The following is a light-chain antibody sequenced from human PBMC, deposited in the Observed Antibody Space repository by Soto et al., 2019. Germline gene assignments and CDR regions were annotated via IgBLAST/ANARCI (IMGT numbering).Light chain of an antibody. CDR1: QSISTW. V-gene: IGKV1-5*01. CDR2: DAS. J-gene: IGKJ1*01. CDR3: QHYNIYSEA. Sequence: SQSTATLSASVGDRVTITWRASQSISTWLAWYQQKPGKAPKLLIYDASSLESGVPSRFGGGGSGTEFTLTISSLQPDDFATYYCQHYNIYSEAFGQGTKVDI.